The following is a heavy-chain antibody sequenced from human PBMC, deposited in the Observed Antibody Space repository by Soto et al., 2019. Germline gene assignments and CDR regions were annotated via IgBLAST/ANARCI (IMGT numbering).Heavy chain of an antibody. CDR3: ARVHASTYAFDI. J-gene: IGHJ3*02. CDR2: IYSGGST. D-gene: IGHD3-16*01. V-gene: IGHV3-53*01. Sequence: PGGSLRLSCAGSGFTVSSNYMSWVRQAPGKGLEWVSVIYSGGSTYYADSVKGRFTISRDNSKNTLYLQMNSLRAEDTAVYYCARVHASTYAFDIWGQGAMVTVSS. CDR1: GFTVSSNY.